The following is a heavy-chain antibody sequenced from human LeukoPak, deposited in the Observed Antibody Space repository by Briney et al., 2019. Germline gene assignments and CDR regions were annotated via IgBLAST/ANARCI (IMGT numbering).Heavy chain of an antibody. CDR1: GFTFNTYA. CDR3: AKVGYGDYEGGD. J-gene: IGHJ4*02. D-gene: IGHD4-17*01. V-gene: IGHV3-23*01. CDR2: IGYTGGTT. Sequence: GGSLRLSCAASGFTFNTYAMSWVRQAPGKGLEWVSAIGYTGGTTFYADSVKGRFTISRDNAKNTLFLQMGSLRADDTAVYYCAKVGYGDYEGGDWGQGTLVTVSS.